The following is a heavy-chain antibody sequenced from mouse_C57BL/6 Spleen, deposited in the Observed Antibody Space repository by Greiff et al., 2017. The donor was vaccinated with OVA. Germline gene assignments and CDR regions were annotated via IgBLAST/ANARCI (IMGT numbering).Heavy chain of an antibody. D-gene: IGHD1-1*01. J-gene: IGHJ2*01. V-gene: IGHV5-6*01. CDR3: ARHDRGSSYFDY. CDR1: GFTFSSYG. CDR2: ISSGGSYT. Sequence: EVQLVESGGDLVKPGGSLKLSCAASGFTFSSYGMSWVRQTPDKRLEWVATISSGGSYTYYPDSVKGRFTISRDNAKNTLYLQMSSLKSEDTAMYYCARHDRGSSYFDYWGQGTTLTVSS.